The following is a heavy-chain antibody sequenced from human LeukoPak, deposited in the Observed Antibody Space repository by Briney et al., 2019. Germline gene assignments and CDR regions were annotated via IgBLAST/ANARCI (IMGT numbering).Heavy chain of an antibody. D-gene: IGHD3-3*01. J-gene: IGHJ4*02. CDR1: AYTFTSND. V-gene: IGHV1-18*01. CDR2: ISPYNGNT. Sequence: ASVKVSCKASAYTFTSNDINWLRQAPGHGLEWMGWISPYNGNTNFAQQFQNRLTLTTDTSSRTSFMELKSLRYEDTATYYCARDHGGFWSGSAGFWGQGTLLTVSS. CDR3: ARDHGGFWSGSAGF.